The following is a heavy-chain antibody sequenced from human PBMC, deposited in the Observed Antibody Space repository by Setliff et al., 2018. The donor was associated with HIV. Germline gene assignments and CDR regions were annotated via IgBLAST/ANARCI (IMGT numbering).Heavy chain of an antibody. J-gene: IGHJ6*03. V-gene: IGHV1-3*03. Sequence: ASVKVSCKASGYTFTTYSMHWVRQAPGQSLEWMGWINVGKGDTKYSQVRDRVSMTSDMSTSTVYMDLSSLGSEDTAMYYCARGGQYSGDYLPRDYYMDVWGKGTTVTVSS. CDR3: ARGGQYSGDYLPRDYYMDV. CDR1: GYTFTTYS. D-gene: IGHD1-26*01. CDR2: INVGKGDT.